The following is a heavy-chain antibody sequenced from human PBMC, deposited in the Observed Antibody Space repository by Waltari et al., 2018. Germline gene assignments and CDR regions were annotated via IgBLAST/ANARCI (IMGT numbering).Heavy chain of an antibody. D-gene: IGHD3-22*01. V-gene: IGHV1-46*01. CDR2: INPSSGRT. J-gene: IGHJ6*02. CDR1: GYTFTNYY. CDR3: ARDPYYYDSSGYAGPYYYYAMDV. Sequence: QVQLVQSGAEVKKPGASVKVSCKASGYTFTNYYMHWVRQAPGQGLEWLGIINPSSGRTSYGQKVQGRVTRTRDTSTRTVYMEVSSLRAEDTAVDYCARDPYYYDSSGYAGPYYYYAMDVWGQGTTVTVSS.